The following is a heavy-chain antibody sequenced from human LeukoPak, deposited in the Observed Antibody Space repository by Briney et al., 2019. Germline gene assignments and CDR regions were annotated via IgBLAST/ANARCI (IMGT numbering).Heavy chain of an antibody. CDR2: VSQSGTT. D-gene: IGHD1-1*01. CDR3: ARGRLQLWSYFDF. CDR1: TGSLSGHY. J-gene: IGHJ4*02. Sequence: PSETLSLTCSVSTGSLSGHYWNWIRQAPGKGLEWIGYVSQSGTTNYNPSLKSRVTISADTSRNRFSLNLKPVTAADTAVYFCARGRLQLWSYFDFWGQGSLVGVSS. V-gene: IGHV4-59*11.